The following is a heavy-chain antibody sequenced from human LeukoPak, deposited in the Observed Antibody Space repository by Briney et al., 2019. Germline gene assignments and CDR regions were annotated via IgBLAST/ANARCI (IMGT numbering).Heavy chain of an antibody. Sequence: PSETLSLTCTVSGGSISSGGHYWSWIRQHPGKGLEWIVYIYYSGSTYYNPSLKSRVTISVYTSKNQFSLKLSSVTAADTAVYYCARAEVDGDYGGFGYWGQGTLVTVSS. V-gene: IGHV4-31*03. CDR1: GGSISSGGHY. J-gene: IGHJ4*02. CDR2: IYYSGST. CDR3: ARAEVDGDYGGFGY. D-gene: IGHD4-17*01.